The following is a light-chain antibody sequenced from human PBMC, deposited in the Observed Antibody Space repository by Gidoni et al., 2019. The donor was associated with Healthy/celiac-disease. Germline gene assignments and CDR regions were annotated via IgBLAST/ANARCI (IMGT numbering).Light chain of an antibody. Sequence: DIQMTQSPSTLSASVGDRVTITCRASQRIGGWLAWYQQKPGKAPKLLISDAYTLENGVPSRFSGSGSGTEFSLTFSDLQPDDFATYYCEQYNSFPWTFGQGTKVEIK. V-gene: IGKV1-5*01. CDR3: EQYNSFPWT. CDR1: QRIGGW. J-gene: IGKJ1*01. CDR2: DAY.